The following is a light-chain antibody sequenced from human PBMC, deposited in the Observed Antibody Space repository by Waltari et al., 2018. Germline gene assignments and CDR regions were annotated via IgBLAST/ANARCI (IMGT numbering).Light chain of an antibody. CDR1: EGISMG. CDR3: RRYNSYSVLS. V-gene: IGKV1-5*03. CDR2: MAS. J-gene: IGKJ4*01. Sequence: RAREGISMGVVWYQQSPGNTPKLLIFMASTLESGFAARFSGRGSGTELTLAISSLQPEDFATYYCRRYNSYSVLSFGGGATIEI.